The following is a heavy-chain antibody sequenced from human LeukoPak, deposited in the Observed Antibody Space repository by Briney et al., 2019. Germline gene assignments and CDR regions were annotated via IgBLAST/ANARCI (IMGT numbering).Heavy chain of an antibody. V-gene: IGHV3-23*01. J-gene: IGHJ6*04. CDR3: AKGYSSGWYYSGMDV. Sequence: SGGSLRLSCVASGFTFGNYGMNWVRQAPGKGLEWVSVISGSGGTTYYADSVKGRFTISRDNSKNALFLQMNSLRAEDTAIYYCAKGYSSGWYYSGMDVWGKGTTVTVSS. CDR1: GFTFGNYG. CDR2: ISGSGGTT. D-gene: IGHD6-19*01.